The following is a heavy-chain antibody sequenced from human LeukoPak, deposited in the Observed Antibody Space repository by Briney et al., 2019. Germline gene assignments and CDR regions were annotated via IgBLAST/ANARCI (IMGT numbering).Heavy chain of an antibody. D-gene: IGHD3-10*01. Sequence: GGSLRLSCAASGFTFSSYGMHWVRQAPGKGLEWVAVISYDGSNKYYADSVKGRFTISRDNSKNTLYLQMNSLRAEDTAVYYCAKDKVVRGVIKDWGQGTLVTVSS. J-gene: IGHJ4*02. V-gene: IGHV3-30*18. CDR2: ISYDGSNK. CDR1: GFTFSSYG. CDR3: AKDKVVRGVIKD.